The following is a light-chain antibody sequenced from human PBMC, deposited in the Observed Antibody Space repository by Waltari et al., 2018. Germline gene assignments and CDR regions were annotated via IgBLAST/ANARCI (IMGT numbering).Light chain of an antibody. CDR1: SSDVGGYNY. CDR3: YSYAGSYTYV. CDR2: DVS. J-gene: IGLJ1*01. V-gene: IGLV2-11*01. Sequence: QSALTQPRSVSGSPGQSVTISCTGTSSDVGGYNYVSWYQQHPGKAPKLMIYDVSKRPSGVPDLFSGSKSGNTASLTISGLQAEDEADYHCYSYAGSYTYVFGTGTKVTVL.